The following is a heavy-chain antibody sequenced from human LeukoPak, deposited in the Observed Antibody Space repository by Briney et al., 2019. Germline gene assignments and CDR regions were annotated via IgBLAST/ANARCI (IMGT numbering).Heavy chain of an antibody. CDR2: INAYNGNQ. CDR3: ARARYYYGSGSLNWFDP. V-gene: IGHV1-18*01. J-gene: IGHJ5*02. D-gene: IGHD3-10*01. CDR1: DSTFRYFG. Sequence: ASVKVSCKASDSTFRYFGYSWVRQAPGQGLEWMGWINAYNGNQNYAQKFQGRVTMTTDTSTSTAYMELRSLRSDDTAVYYCARARYYYGSGSLNWFDPWGQGTLVTVSS.